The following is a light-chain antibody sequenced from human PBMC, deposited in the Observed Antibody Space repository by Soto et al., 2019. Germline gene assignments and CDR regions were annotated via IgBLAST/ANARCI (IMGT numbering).Light chain of an antibody. CDR3: HSYNSSLSAHV. J-gene: IGLJ1*01. Sequence: QSVLTQPPSVSGAPGQRVTISCTGSSSNIGAGYDVHWYQQLPGTAPKLLIYGNSNRPSGVPDRFSGYKSGNSASLAITGLQAEDKADYYCHSYNSSLSAHVFGTGTKLTVL. CDR1: SSNIGAGYD. CDR2: GNS. V-gene: IGLV1-40*01.